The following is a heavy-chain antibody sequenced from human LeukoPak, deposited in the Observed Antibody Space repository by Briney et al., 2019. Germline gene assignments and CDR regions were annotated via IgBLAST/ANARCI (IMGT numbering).Heavy chain of an antibody. Sequence: GGSLRLSCAASGFTFSSYAMHWVRQAPGKGLEWVAVISYDGSNKYYADSVKGRFTISRDNSKNTLYLQMNSLRAEDTAVYYCARDGQWLDFDYWGQGTLVTVSS. CDR2: ISYDGSNK. D-gene: IGHD6-19*01. CDR1: GFTFSSYA. J-gene: IGHJ4*02. V-gene: IGHV3-30-3*01. CDR3: ARDGQWLDFDY.